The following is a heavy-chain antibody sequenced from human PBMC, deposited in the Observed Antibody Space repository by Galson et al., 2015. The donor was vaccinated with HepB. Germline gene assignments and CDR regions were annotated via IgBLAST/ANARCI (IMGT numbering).Heavy chain of an antibody. J-gene: IGHJ3*02. Sequence: SLRLSCAASGFTFSSYSMNWVRQAPGKGLEWVSYISSSSSTIYYADSVKGRFTISRDNAKNSLYLQVNSLRDEDTAVYYCARGRKDFWSGPSGAFDIWGQGTMVTVSS. CDR1: GFTFSSYS. CDR2: ISSSSSTI. D-gene: IGHD3-3*01. V-gene: IGHV3-48*02. CDR3: ARGRKDFWSGPSGAFDI.